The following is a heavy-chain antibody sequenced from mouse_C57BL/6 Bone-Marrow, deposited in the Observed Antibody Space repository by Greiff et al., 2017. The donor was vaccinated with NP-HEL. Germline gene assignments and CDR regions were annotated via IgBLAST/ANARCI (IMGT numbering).Heavy chain of an antibody. V-gene: IGHV1-50*01. Sequence: QVQLKESGAELVKPGASVKLSCKASGYTFTSYWMQWVKQRPGQGLEWIGEIDPSDSYTNYNQKFKGKATLTVDTSSSTAYMQLSSLTSEDSAVYYCARSAYYSNYGPYYYAMDYWGQGTSVTVSS. CDR2: IDPSDSYT. CDR3: ARSAYYSNYGPYYYAMDY. D-gene: IGHD2-5*01. CDR1: GYTFTSYW. J-gene: IGHJ4*01.